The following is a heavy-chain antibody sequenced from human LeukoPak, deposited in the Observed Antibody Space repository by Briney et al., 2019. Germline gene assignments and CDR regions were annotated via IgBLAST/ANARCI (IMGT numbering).Heavy chain of an antibody. CDR2: IYYSGST. V-gene: IGHV4-61*01. Sequence: PSETLSLTCTVSGGSISSSSYYWGWIRQPPGKGLEWIGYIYYSGSTNYNPSLKSRVTISVDTSKNQFSLKLSSVTAADTAVYYCARDSGGYDYYYYYGMDVWGQGTTVTVSS. CDR3: ARDSGGYDYYYYYGMDV. J-gene: IGHJ6*02. D-gene: IGHD5-12*01. CDR1: GGSISSSSYY.